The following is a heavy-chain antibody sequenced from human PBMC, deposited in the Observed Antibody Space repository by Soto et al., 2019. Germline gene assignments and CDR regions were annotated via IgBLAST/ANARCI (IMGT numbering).Heavy chain of an antibody. V-gene: IGHV4-39*01. Sequence: QLQLQESGPGLVKPSETLSLTCTVSGGSISSSSYYWGWIRQPPGKGLEWIGSIYYSGSTYYNPSLKSRVTISLDTSKNQFSLKLSSVTAADTAVYYCARRVSSSRNNWFDPWGQGTLVTVSS. D-gene: IGHD6-13*01. J-gene: IGHJ5*02. CDR2: IYYSGST. CDR3: ARRVSSSRNNWFDP. CDR1: GGSISSSSYY.